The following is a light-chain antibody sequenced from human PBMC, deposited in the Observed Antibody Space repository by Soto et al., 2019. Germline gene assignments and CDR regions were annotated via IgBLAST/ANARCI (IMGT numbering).Light chain of an antibody. CDR1: SSDVGSYNL. CDR3: YSYAGSNTAGV. J-gene: IGLJ1*01. Sequence: QSVLTQPASVSGSPGQSITISCTGSSSDVGSYNLVSWDQQHPGKAPKLMIYEVNKRPSWVSNRFSGSKSANTASLTIFGLQAEDEADYYCYSYAGSNTAGVSGTGTKVTVL. V-gene: IGLV2-23*02. CDR2: EVN.